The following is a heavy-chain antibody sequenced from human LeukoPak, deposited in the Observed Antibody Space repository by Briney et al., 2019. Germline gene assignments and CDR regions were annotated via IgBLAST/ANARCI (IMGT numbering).Heavy chain of an antibody. J-gene: IGHJ4*02. V-gene: IGHV3-7*01. CDR3: ARVPTVPYDFWSGYYTGIDW. CDR1: GFTFSSYW. CDR2: IKQDGSEK. D-gene: IGHD3-3*01. Sequence: GGSLRLSCAASGFTFSSYWMSWVRRAPGKGLEWVANIKQDGSEKYYVDSVKGRFTISRDNAKNSLYLQMNSLRAEDTAVYYCARVPTVPYDFWSGYYTGIDWWGQGTLVTVSS.